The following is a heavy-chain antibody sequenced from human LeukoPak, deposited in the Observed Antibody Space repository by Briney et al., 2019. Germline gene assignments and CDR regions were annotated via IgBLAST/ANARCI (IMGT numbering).Heavy chain of an antibody. CDR3: ARSEWEKEQHY. CDR1: GFTFRSYW. V-gene: IGHV4-4*02. CDR2: IYHSGST. Sequence: GSLRLSCAVSGFTFRSYWMTWVRQPPGKGLEWIGEIYHSGSTNYNPSLKSRVTISVDKSKNQFSLKLSSVTAADTAVYYCARSEWEKEQHYWGQGTLVTVSS. D-gene: IGHD1-26*01. J-gene: IGHJ4*02.